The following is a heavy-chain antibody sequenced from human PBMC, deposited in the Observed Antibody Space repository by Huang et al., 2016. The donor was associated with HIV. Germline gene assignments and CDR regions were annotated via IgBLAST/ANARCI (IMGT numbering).Heavy chain of an antibody. Sequence: EIQLEQSGAETRAPGASLRISCKAACYAFNKSWSGWVRQTHDRGLEWVGVSFPDGSESNYGPSFGCAVSISVDNSVAPIPFQWGTLGADVAAISFCVRNAGGYDFWNTCYKTFLYFDVWGRGTPVTVFS. CDR3: VRNAGGYDFWNTCYKTFLYFDV. J-gene: IGHJ2*01. V-gene: IGHV5-51*01. D-gene: IGHD5-12*01. CDR2: SFPDGSES. CDR1: CYAFNKSW.